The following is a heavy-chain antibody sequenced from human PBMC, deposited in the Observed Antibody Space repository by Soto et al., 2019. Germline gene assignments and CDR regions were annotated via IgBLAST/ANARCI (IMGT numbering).Heavy chain of an antibody. Sequence: QVQLVESGGGVVQPGRSLRLSCAASGFTFSSYGMHWVRQAPGKGLEWVAVISYDGSNKYYADSVKGRFTISRDNSKNTLYLQMHSLRAEDTAVYYCAKASAARLIWENWFDPWGQGTLVTVSS. D-gene: IGHD6-6*01. CDR1: GFTFSSYG. V-gene: IGHV3-30*18. CDR3: AKASAARLIWENWFDP. J-gene: IGHJ5*02. CDR2: ISYDGSNK.